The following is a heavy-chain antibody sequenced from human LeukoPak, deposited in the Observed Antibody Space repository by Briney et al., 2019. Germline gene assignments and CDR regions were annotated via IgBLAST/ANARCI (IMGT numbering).Heavy chain of an antibody. CDR1: GFTFSSYW. CDR2: INSDGSST. V-gene: IGHV3-74*01. D-gene: IGHD2-15*01. Sequence: GGSLRLSCAASGFTFSSYWMHWVRQAPGKGLVWVSRINSDGSSTSYADSVKGQFTISRDNAKNTLYLQMNSLRAEDTAVYYCARASVVVVAGYGMDVWGQGTTVTVSS. CDR3: ARASVVVVAGYGMDV. J-gene: IGHJ6*02.